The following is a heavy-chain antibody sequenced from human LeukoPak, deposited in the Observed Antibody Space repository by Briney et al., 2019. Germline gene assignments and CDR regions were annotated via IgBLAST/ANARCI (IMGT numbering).Heavy chain of an antibody. J-gene: IGHJ4*02. CDR3: AKGARIAARPDSPFDY. V-gene: IGHV3-23*01. Sequence: GGSLRLSCAASGFTFSSYAMSWVRQAPGKGLEWVSAISGSGGSTYYADSVKGRFTISRDNSKNTLYLQMNSLRAEDTAVYYCAKGARIAARPDSPFDYWGQGTLVTVSS. CDR2: ISGSGGST. D-gene: IGHD6-6*01. CDR1: GFTFSSYA.